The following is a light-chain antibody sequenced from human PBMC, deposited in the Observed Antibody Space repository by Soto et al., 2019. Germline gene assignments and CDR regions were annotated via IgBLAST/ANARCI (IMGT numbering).Light chain of an antibody. V-gene: IGLV1-51*01. CDR3: GTWDNTLSAWV. CDR2: DNN. J-gene: IGLJ2*01. Sequence: QSVLTQPPSVSAAPGQKVTISCSGSSSNIGNNYVSWYQQFPGTAPKVLIYDNNGRPSGIPDRFSGAKSGTSATLAITGLQTGDEADYYCGTWDNTLSAWVFGGGTKLTVL. CDR1: SSNIGNNY.